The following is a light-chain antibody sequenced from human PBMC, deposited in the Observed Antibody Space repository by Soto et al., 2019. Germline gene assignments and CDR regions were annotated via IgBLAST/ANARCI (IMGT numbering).Light chain of an antibody. V-gene: IGKV3-15*01. CDR3: QQYNNWPRT. CDR2: GAS. CDR1: QSVSSN. Sequence: EIVLTQSPGTLSLSPGERATLSCRASQSVSSNLAWYQQKPGQAPRLLIYGASTRATGIPARFSGSGSGTEFTLAISSLQSEDFAVYYCQQYNNWPRTSGQGTNV. J-gene: IGKJ1*01.